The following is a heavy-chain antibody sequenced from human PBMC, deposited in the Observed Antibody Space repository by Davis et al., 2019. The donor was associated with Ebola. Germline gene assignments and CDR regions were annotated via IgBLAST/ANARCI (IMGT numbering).Heavy chain of an antibody. Sequence: GESLKISCAASGFTVSSNYMSWVRQAPGKGLEWVSVIYSGGSTYYADSVKGRFTISRDNSKNTLYLQMNSLTVEDTAVYYCAKGGSGWPSDYSYGMGVWGKGTTVTVSS. J-gene: IGHJ6*04. CDR1: GFTVSSNY. CDR3: AKGGSGWPSDYSYGMGV. D-gene: IGHD6-19*01. CDR2: IYSGGST. V-gene: IGHV3-53*01.